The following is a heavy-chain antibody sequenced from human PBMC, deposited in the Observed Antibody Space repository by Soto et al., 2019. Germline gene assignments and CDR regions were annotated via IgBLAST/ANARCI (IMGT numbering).Heavy chain of an antibody. Sequence: GGSLRLSCAASGFTFSSYSMNWVRQAPGKGLEWVSYISSSSSTIYYADSVKGRFTISRDNAKNSLYLQMNSLRDEDTAVYYCARGRITMIVKGYYFDYWGQGTLVTVSS. CDR2: ISSSSSTI. CDR3: ARGRITMIVKGYYFDY. V-gene: IGHV3-48*02. CDR1: GFTFSSYS. D-gene: IGHD3-22*01. J-gene: IGHJ4*02.